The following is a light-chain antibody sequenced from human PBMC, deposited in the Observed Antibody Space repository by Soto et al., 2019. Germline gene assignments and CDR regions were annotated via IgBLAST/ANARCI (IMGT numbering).Light chain of an antibody. J-gene: IGKJ1*01. Sequence: DIQLTQSPSSLSASVGDRVTITCRASQSISRYLNWYQQKPGKAPQPLIYAASSLQSAVPSRFSGSGSGTDFTLTISSLQPEDSATYYCQQSHSTWTFGQGTKVDIK. V-gene: IGKV1-39*01. CDR2: AAS. CDR3: QQSHSTWT. CDR1: QSISRY.